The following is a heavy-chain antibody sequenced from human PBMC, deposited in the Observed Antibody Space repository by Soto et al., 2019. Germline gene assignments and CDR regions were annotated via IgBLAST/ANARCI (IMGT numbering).Heavy chain of an antibody. Sequence: GASVKVSCKASGYTFTSYTLHWVRQAPGQRLEWMGWINTGNGNTKYSQKFQGRVTITRDTSASTAYMELSSLRSEDTAVYYCARGDTMVRGVIIDYFDYWGQGTQVTVSS. CDR2: INTGNGNT. V-gene: IGHV1-3*04. J-gene: IGHJ4*02. CDR3: ARGDTMVRGVIIDYFDY. D-gene: IGHD3-10*01. CDR1: GYTFTSYT.